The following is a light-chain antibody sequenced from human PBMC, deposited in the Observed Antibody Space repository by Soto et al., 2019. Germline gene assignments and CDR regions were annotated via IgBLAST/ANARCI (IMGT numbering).Light chain of an antibody. V-gene: IGKV3-20*01. Sequence: EIVLTQSPGTLSLSPGERATLSCRASQSVSSSYLAWYQQKPGQAPRLLIYGASSRATGIPDRFSGSGSGTDFTLTISRLEPEEFALYYCQQYGSSPEYTFGQGTKLEIK. CDR3: QQYGSSPEYT. CDR1: QSVSSSY. J-gene: IGKJ2*01. CDR2: GAS.